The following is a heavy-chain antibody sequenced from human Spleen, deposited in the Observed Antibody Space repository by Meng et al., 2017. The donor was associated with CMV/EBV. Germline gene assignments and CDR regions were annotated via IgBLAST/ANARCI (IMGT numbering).Heavy chain of an antibody. D-gene: IGHD2-2*01. V-gene: IGHV1-8*03. Sequence: ASVKVSCKASGYTFTSYDINWVRQATGQGLEWMGWMNPNSGNTGYAQKFQGRVTITADKSTSIVYMELSSLRFEDTAVYYCARRQDIVVEAAAMGGSSWFDPWGQGTLVTVSS. CDR1: GYTFTSYD. CDR2: MNPNSGNT. J-gene: IGHJ5*02. CDR3: ARRQDIVVEAAAMGGSSWFDP.